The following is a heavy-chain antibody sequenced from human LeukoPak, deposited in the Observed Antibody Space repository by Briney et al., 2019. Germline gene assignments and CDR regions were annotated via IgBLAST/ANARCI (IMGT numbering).Heavy chain of an antibody. V-gene: IGHV3-23*01. CDR1: GFTFSNYA. D-gene: IGHD3-10*01. CDR2: VSGSSGST. J-gene: IGHJ4*02. CDR3: AIRGEGDPFDY. Sequence: GGSLRLSCAASGFTFSNYAMSWVRQAPGEGLEWVSSVSGSSGSTHYADSVKGRFTISRDNSKNTLYLQMNSLRAEDTALYYCAIRGEGDPFDYWGQGTLVTVSS.